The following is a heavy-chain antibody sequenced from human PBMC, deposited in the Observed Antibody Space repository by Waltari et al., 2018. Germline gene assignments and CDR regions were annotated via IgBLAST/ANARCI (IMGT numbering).Heavy chain of an antibody. CDR2: INPNSGGT. D-gene: IGHD3-10*01. J-gene: IGHJ4*02. CDR3: ASFVGRVDN. V-gene: IGHV1-2*02. CDR1: GYPFTGYY. Sequence: QVQLVQSGAEVKKPGASVKVSCKASGYPFTGYYMHWVRQAPGQGLEWRGWINPNSGGTKYEQKFKGRGTMTRDTSISTAYMELSRLRSDDTAVYYCASFVGRVDNWGQGTLVTVSS.